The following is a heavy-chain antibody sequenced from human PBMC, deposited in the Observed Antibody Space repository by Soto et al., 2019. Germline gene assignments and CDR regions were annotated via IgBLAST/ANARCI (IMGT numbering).Heavy chain of an antibody. D-gene: IGHD3-22*01. J-gene: IGHJ4*02. Sequence: GESLKISCKGSGYSFTSYWIGWVRQMPGKGLEWMGIIYPGDSDTRYSPSFQGQVTISADKSISTAYLQWSSLKASDTAMYYCARSKWNDSSGYYPSLYYWSQGTLVTVSS. CDR2: IYPGDSDT. V-gene: IGHV5-51*01. CDR3: ARSKWNDSSGYYPSLYY. CDR1: GYSFTSYW.